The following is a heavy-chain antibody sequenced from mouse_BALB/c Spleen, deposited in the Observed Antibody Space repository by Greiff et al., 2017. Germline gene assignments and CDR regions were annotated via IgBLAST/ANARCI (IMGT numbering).Heavy chain of an antibody. V-gene: IGHV2-9*02. CDR1: GFSLTSYG. Sequence: VMLVESGPGLVAPSQSLSITCTVSGFSLTSYGVHWVRQPPGKGLEWLGVIWAGGSTNYNSALMSRLSISKDNSKSQVFLKMNSLQTDDTAMYYCARDGDGYYGNYFDYWGQGTTLTVSS. D-gene: IGHD2-3*01. CDR2: IWAGGST. J-gene: IGHJ2*01. CDR3: ARDGDGYYGNYFDY.